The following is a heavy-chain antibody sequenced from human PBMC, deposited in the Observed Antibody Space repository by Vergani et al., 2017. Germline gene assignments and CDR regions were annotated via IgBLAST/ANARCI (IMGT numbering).Heavy chain of an antibody. J-gene: IGHJ4*02. CDR3: ARGLKWGRVSSPQSY. Sequence: QVQLQQWGAGLLKPSETLSLTFAVYGGSFSGYYWSWIRQPPGKGLEWIGEINHSGSTNYNPSLKSRVTISVDTSKNQFSLKLSAVTAADTAVYYCARGLKWGRVSSPQSYWGQGTLVTVSS. CDR1: GGSFSGYY. CDR2: INHSGST. V-gene: IGHV4-34*01. D-gene: IGHD1-26*01.